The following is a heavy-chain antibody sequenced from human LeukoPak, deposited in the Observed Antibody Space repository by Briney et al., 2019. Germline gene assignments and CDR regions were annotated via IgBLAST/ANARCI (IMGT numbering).Heavy chain of an antibody. J-gene: IGHJ4*02. CDR3: ARVWVYALGSSFDY. CDR2: ISSSSSYI. CDR1: GFTFSSYS. V-gene: IGHV3-21*01. D-gene: IGHD3-10*01. Sequence: PGGSLRLSCAASGFTFSSYSMNWVRQAPGKGLEWVSSISSSSSYIYYADSVKGRFTISRDNAKNTLYLQMNSLRAEDTAVYYCARVWVYALGSSFDYWGLGTLVTVSS.